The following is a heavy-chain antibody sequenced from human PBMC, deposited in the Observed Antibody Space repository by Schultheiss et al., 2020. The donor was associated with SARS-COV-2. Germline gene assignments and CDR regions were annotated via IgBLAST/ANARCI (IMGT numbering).Heavy chain of an antibody. CDR1: GYSISSGYY. CDR2: IYYSGST. D-gene: IGHD2-8*01. V-gene: IGHV4-38-2*01. J-gene: IGHJ4*02. Sequence: SQTLSLTCAVSGYSISSGYYWGWIRQPPGKGLEWIGYIYYSGSTNYNPSLKSRVTISVDTSKNQFSLKLSSVTAADTAVYYCARGTPVLPLDYWGQGTLVTVSS. CDR3: ARGTPVLPLDY.